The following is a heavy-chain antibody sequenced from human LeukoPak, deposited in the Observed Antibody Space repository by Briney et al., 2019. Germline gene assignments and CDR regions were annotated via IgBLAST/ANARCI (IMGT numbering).Heavy chain of an antibody. J-gene: IGHJ5*02. Sequence: GGSLRLSRAASGFTFSNYWMHWVRQAPGKGLVWVSRINSDRSSTSYADSVKGRFTISRDNAKNTLYLQMNSLRAEDTAVYYCARDRYSNWFDPWGQGTLVTVSS. D-gene: IGHD1-26*01. CDR1: GFTFSNYW. V-gene: IGHV3-74*01. CDR3: ARDRYSNWFDP. CDR2: INSDRSST.